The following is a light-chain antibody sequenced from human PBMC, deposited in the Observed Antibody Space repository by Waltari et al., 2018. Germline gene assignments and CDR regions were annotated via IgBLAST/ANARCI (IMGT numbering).Light chain of an antibody. J-gene: IGKJ2*01. CDR3: QQYNIAPYT. V-gene: IGKV1-5*03. CDR2: KSF. Sequence: DIQMPQSPSTLSASVGDRVPITCRASQSISNWLAWYQQKPGKAPKVLIYKSFSLQSGVPSRFSGSGSETEFTLTVSSLQPDDFATYYCQQYNIAPYTFGQGTTLEI. CDR1: QSISNW.